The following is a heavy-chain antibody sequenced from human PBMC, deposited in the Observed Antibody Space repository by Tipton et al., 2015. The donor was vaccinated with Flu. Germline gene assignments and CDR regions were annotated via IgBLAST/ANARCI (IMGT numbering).Heavy chain of an antibody. CDR2: ITHSGDT. D-gene: IGHD5-24*01. CDR3: AFKMATIFGIWESVDY. Sequence: TLSLTCAVFGGSFSGYNWNWIRQAPGKGLEWVGEITHSGDTNYNPSLKSRVIISVDMSKNHFSLKLSSVTAADTAVYYCAFKMATIFGIWESVDYWGQGTLVTVSS. V-gene: IGHV4-34*01. J-gene: IGHJ4*02. CDR1: GGSFSGYN.